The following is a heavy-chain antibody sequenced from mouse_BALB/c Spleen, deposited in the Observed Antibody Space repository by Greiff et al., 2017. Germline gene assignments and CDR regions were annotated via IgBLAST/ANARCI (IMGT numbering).Heavy chain of an antibody. D-gene: IGHD2-14*01. CDR3: ARKRGYGSYYFDS. Sequence: VQLKQSGAELVKPGASVKLSCTASGFNIKDTYMHWVKQRPEQGLEWIGRIDPANGNTKYDPKFQGKATITADTSSNTAYLQLSSLTSEDTAVYYCARKRGYGSYYFDSWGQGTTLTVSS. CDR1: GFNIKDTY. J-gene: IGHJ2*01. V-gene: IGHV14-3*02. CDR2: IDPANGNT.